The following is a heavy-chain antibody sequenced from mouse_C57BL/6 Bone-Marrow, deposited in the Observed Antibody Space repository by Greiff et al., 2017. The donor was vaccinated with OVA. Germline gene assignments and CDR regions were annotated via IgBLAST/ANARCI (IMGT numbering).Heavy chain of an antibody. CDR1: GYTFTRYG. CDR3: ARRGYAMDY. J-gene: IGHJ4*01. Sequence: VQLVESGAELARPGASVKLSCTASGYTFTRYGISWVKQRTGQGLEWIGEIYPRSGNTYYNEKFKGKATLTADKSSRTAYMELRSLTSEDSAVYFCARRGYAMDYWGQGTSVTVSS. CDR2: IYPRSGNT. V-gene: IGHV1-81*01.